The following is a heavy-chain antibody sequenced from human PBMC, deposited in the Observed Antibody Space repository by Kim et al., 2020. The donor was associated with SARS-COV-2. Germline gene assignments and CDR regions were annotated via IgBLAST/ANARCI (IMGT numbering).Heavy chain of an antibody. D-gene: IGHD3-16*02. CDR1: GFTFSSYA. V-gene: IGHV3-30*04. CDR2: ISYDGSNK. J-gene: IGHJ4*02. CDR3: ARDGLSRFVEFSFHDY. Sequence: GGSLRLSCATSGFTFSSYAMHWVRQAPGKGLEWVAVISYDGSNKYYADSVKGRFTISRDNSKNTLYLQMNSLRAEDTAVYYCARDGLSRFVEFSFHDYWGQGTLVTVSS.